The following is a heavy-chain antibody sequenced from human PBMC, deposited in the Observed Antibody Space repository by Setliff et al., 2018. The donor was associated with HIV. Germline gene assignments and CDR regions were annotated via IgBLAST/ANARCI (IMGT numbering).Heavy chain of an antibody. V-gene: IGHV3-30*02. J-gene: IGHJ3*02. Sequence: GGSLRLSCAASGFTFDDYAMHWVRQAPGKGLEWVAFIRYDGSNKYYADSVKGRFTISRDNAKNSLYLQMNSLRAEDTAVYYCAKPPPQPTYYYDSSGHAFDIWGQGTMVTVSS. CDR3: AKPPPQPTYYYDSSGHAFDI. CDR1: GFTFDDYA. D-gene: IGHD3-22*01. CDR2: IRYDGSNK.